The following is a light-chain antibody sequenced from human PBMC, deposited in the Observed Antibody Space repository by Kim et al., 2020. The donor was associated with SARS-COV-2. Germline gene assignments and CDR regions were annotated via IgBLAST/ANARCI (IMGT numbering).Light chain of an antibody. Sequence: EIVMTQSPATLSVFPGERATLSCVASQSVNSNLAWYQWKPGQAPRLLIYGASTRATGIPARFSGSGSGTEFTLTISSLQPEDFAVYYCQQYNKWPPITFGQGTRLEIK. CDR3: QQYNKWPPIT. J-gene: IGKJ5*01. CDR2: GAS. CDR1: QSVNSN. V-gene: IGKV3-15*01.